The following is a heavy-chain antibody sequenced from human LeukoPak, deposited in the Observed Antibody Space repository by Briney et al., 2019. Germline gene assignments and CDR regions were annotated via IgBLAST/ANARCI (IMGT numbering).Heavy chain of an antibody. CDR3: AKENSRTTNFDY. CDR2: ISYDGSNK. D-gene: IGHD1-1*01. V-gene: IGHV3-30*18. CDR1: GFTFSSYG. Sequence: SGGSLRLSCAASGFTFSSYGMHWVRQAPGKGLEWVAVISYDGSNKYYADSVKGRFTISRDNSKNTLYLQMNSLRAEDTAVYYCAKENSRTTNFDYWGQGTLVTVSS. J-gene: IGHJ4*02.